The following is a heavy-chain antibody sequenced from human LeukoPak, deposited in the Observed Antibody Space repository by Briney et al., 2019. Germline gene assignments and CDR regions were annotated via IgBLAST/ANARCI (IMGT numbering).Heavy chain of an antibody. J-gene: IGHJ3*02. CDR3: ARAGVVAATPYIADAFDI. Sequence: ASVKVSCKASGGTFSSYAISWVRQAPGQGLEWMGRIIPILGIANYAQKSQGRVTITADKSTSTAYMELSSLRSEDTAVYYCARAGVVAATPYIADAFDIWGQGTMVTVSS. V-gene: IGHV1-69*04. CDR1: GGTFSSYA. CDR2: IIPILGIA. D-gene: IGHD2-15*01.